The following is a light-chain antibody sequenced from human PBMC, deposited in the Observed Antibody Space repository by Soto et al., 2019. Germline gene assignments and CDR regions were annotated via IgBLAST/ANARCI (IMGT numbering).Light chain of an antibody. CDR2: EVS. CDR1: SSDVGGYNY. CDR3: SSYTSSSTLEVV. Sequence: QSVLTQPASVSGSPGQSITISCTGTSSDVGGYNYVSWYQQHPGKAPKLMIYEVSNRPSGVSNRFSGSKSGNTASLTIFGLQVEDEADYYCSSYTSSSTLEVVFGGGPKLTVL. J-gene: IGLJ2*01. V-gene: IGLV2-14*01.